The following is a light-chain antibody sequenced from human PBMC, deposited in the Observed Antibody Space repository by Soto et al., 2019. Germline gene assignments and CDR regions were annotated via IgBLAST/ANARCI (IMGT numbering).Light chain of an antibody. CDR2: GAS. CDR3: QQYGSSLIT. V-gene: IGKV3-20*01. Sequence: ENVLTQSPATLSLSPGEGATLSCRASQSINTYLAWYQQKPGQAPRLLIYGASSRATGVPDRFSGSGSGTDFTLTISRLEPEDFAVYYCQQYGSSLITFGQGTRLEIK. J-gene: IGKJ5*01. CDR1: QSINTY.